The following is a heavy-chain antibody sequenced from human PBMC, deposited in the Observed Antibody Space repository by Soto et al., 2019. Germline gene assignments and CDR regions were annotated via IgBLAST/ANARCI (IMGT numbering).Heavy chain of an antibody. CDR3: VRSWGVYCSSTRCYSPWLDP. CDR1: GFTFSSHE. D-gene: IGHD2-2*02. Sequence: EVQLVESGGGLVQPGGSLRLSCVASGFTFSSHEMNWVRQAPGKGLEWVSYISSSGSPIDYADSVRGRFTISRDNAKNSVILQRNSLRVEDTAVYYCVRSWGVYCSSTRCYSPWLDPWGQGTLVTVSS. J-gene: IGHJ5*02. V-gene: IGHV3-48*03. CDR2: ISSSGSPI.